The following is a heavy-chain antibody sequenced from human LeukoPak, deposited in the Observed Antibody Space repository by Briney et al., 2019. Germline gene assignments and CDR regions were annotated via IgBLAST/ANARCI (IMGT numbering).Heavy chain of an antibody. CDR3: ASRGCSSTSCYFGAFDI. Sequence: GGSLRLSCAASGLTVSSNYMSWVRQAPGKGLEWVSVIYSGGSTYYADSVKGRFTISRDNSKNTLYLQMNSLRAEDTAVYYCASRGCSSTSCYFGAFDIWGQGTMVTVSS. CDR1: GLTVSSNY. V-gene: IGHV3-53*01. CDR2: IYSGGST. D-gene: IGHD2-2*01. J-gene: IGHJ3*02.